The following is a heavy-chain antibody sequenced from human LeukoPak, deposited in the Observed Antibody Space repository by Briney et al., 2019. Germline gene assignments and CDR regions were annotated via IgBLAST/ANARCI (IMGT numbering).Heavy chain of an antibody. Sequence: GGSLRLSCAASGFTFSTYTIHWVRQAPGKGLEWVSFISSSSSYTYYADSVRGRFTISRDNAGSSVNLRMNSLRAEDTAVYYCAREPFSMARESTRNAFDIWGQGTMVTVSS. D-gene: IGHD3-10*01. CDR2: ISSSSSYT. CDR3: AREPFSMARESTRNAFDI. J-gene: IGHJ3*02. CDR1: GFTFSTYT. V-gene: IGHV3-21*01.